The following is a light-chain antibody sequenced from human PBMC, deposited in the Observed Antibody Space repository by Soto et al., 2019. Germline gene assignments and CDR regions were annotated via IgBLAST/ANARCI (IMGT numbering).Light chain of an antibody. CDR3: QQYNKWPRT. Sequence: IVMTQSPATLSVSPGDRATLSCRASQSVSSNLVWYQQKPGQAPSLLIYGASTRATGIPARFSGSGSGTEFTLTIGSLQAEDFAVYYWQQYNKWPRTFGQGTKVDIK. V-gene: IGKV3-15*01. J-gene: IGKJ1*01. CDR2: GAS. CDR1: QSVSSN.